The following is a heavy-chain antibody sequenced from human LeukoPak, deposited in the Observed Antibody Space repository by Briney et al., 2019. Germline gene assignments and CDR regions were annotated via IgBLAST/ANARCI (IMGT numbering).Heavy chain of an antibody. J-gene: IGHJ4*02. CDR3: ARASMVRGVISYFDY. D-gene: IGHD3-10*01. Sequence: ETSETLSLTCTVSGGSISSSSYYWGWIRQPPGKGLEWIGSIYYSGSTYYNPSLKSRVTISVDTSKNQFSLKLSSVTAADTAVYYCARASMVRGVISYFDYWGQGTLVTVSS. CDR2: IYYSGST. CDR1: GGSISSSSYY. V-gene: IGHV4-39*07.